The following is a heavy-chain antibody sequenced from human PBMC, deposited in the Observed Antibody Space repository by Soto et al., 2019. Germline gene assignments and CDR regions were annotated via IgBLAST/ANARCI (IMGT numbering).Heavy chain of an antibody. Sequence: QVRLVQSGAEVKRPGASVKVSCRASGYTFVDYALHWVRQAPGQGLEWVGWMNPKTGNIKSSHKFEDRVSITRDTATSTAYMELSGLRSEDTAVYFCTRDGPLISSRSWLDPWGPGTLVTVSS. J-gene: IGHJ5*02. D-gene: IGHD3-16*01. CDR3: TRDGPLISSRSWLDP. V-gene: IGHV1-3*01. CDR1: GYTFVDYA. CDR2: MNPKTGNI.